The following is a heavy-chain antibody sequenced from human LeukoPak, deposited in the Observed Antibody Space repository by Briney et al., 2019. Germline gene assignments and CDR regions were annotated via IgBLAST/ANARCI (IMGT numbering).Heavy chain of an antibody. CDR2: ISSSGSIM. CDR3: SVQYSSSSVVDY. CDR1: GSSFSTYE. V-gene: IGHV3-48*03. D-gene: IGHD6-6*01. J-gene: IGHJ4*02. Sequence: GGSLRLSCAASGSSFSTYEMNWVRLAPGKGLEWVSYISSSGSIMYSADSVKGRFTISRDNAKNSLYLQMNSLRAEDTAIYYCSVQYSSSSVVDYWGQGTLVTVSS.